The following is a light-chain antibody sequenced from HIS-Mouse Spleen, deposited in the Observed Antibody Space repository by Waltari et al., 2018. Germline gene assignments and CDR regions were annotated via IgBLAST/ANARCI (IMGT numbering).Light chain of an antibody. Sequence: LTCRASQSVSSSYLAWYQQKPGQAPRLLIYGASSRATGIPDRFSGSGSGTDFTLTISRLEPEDFAVYYCQQYGSSPFTFGPGTKVDIK. CDR3: QQYGSSPFT. CDR1: QSVSSSY. CDR2: GAS. J-gene: IGKJ3*01. V-gene: IGKV3-20*01.